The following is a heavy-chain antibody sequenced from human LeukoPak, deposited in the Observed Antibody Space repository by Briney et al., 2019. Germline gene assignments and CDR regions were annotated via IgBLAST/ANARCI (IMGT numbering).Heavy chain of an antibody. CDR3: ASDGYCSSTSCTGYYFDY. V-gene: IGHV1-2*02. J-gene: IGHJ4*02. Sequence: ASVKVSCKASGYTFTGYYMHWVRQAPGQGLEWLGSLHPNSGGTNYAQKFQGRVTMTRDTSISTAYMELSRLRSDDTAVYYCASDGYCSSTSCTGYYFDYWGQGTLVTVSS. D-gene: IGHD2-2*03. CDR2: LHPNSGGT. CDR1: GYTFTGYY.